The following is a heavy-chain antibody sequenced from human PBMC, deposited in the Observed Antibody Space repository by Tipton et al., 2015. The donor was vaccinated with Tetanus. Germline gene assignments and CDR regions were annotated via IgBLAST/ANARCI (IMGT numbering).Heavy chain of an antibody. CDR2: ISSSGSTI. CDR1: GFTFSSYE. V-gene: IGHV3-48*03. J-gene: IGHJ5*02. Sequence: SLRLSCAASGFTFSSYEMNWVRQAPGKGLEWVSYISSSGSTIYYADSVKGRFTISRGNAKNSLYLQMNSLRAEDTAVYYCAKDRVVGYIAVAGRNWFDPWGQGTLVTVSS. CDR3: AKDRVVGYIAVAGRNWFDP. D-gene: IGHD6-19*01.